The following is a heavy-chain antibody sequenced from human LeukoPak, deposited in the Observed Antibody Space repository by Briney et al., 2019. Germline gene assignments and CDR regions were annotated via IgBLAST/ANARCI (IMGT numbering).Heavy chain of an antibody. CDR2: IYHSGST. Sequence: SETLSLTCAVSGGSISSSNWWSWVRQPPGEGLEWIGEIYHSGSTNYNPSLKSRVTISVDKSKNQFSLKLSSVTAADTAVYYCAREITIAAVFPRWFDPWGQGTLVTVSS. CDR3: AREITIAAVFPRWFDP. J-gene: IGHJ5*02. V-gene: IGHV4-4*02. D-gene: IGHD6-13*01. CDR1: GGSISSSNW.